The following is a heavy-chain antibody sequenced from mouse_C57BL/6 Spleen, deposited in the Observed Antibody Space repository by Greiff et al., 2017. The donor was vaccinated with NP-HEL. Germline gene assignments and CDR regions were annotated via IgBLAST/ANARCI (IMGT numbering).Heavy chain of an antibody. CDR3: ARDDYSKSYFDY. CDR1: GYAFSSSW. CDR2: IYPGDGDT. Sequence: QVQLKQSGPELVKPGASVKISCKASGYAFSSSWMNWVKQRPGKGLEWIGRIYPGDGDTNYNGKFKGKATLTADKSSSTAYMQLSSLTSEDSAVYFCARDDYSKSYFDYWGQGTTLTVSS. V-gene: IGHV1-82*01. D-gene: IGHD2-5*01. J-gene: IGHJ2*01.